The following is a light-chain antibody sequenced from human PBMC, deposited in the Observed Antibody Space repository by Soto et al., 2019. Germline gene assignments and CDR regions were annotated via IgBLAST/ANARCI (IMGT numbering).Light chain of an antibody. CDR2: GAS. CDR1: QSINSE. V-gene: IGKV3-15*01. J-gene: IGKJ2*01. CDR3: QQGHNWPLT. Sequence: EIVMTQSPATLSLSPGERAALSCRASQSINSELAWYQQKPGQPPRLLIYGASTRATGVPARFTGSESGTEFTLTISGLQSEDFALYYCQQGHNWPLTFGQGTWLEI.